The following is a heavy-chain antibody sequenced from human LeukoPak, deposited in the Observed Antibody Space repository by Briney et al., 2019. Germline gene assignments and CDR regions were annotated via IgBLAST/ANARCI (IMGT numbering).Heavy chain of an antibody. CDR2: ISDDGSRQ. CDR1: GFTCRSYA. J-gene: IGHJ4*02. Sequence: GGSLGLSCAASGFTCRSYAMHWVRQGPGKGLEWVAVISDDGSRQHYADFLEGRITISRDNSKNTVSLQMSSLRTEDTAVYFCAREQSGDGWSGFDYWGQGTLVTVSS. CDR3: AREQSGDGWSGFDY. V-gene: IGHV3-30*15. D-gene: IGHD6-19*01.